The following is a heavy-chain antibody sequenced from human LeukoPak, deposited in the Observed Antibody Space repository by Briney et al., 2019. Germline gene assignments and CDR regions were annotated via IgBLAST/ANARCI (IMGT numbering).Heavy chain of an antibody. V-gene: IGHV4-30-4*01. CDR1: GGSISSGDYY. J-gene: IGHJ5*02. D-gene: IGHD3-3*01. CDR2: IYYSGST. Sequence: SETLSLTCTVSGGSISSGDYYWSWIRQPPGKGLEWIGYIYYSGSTYYNPSLKSRVTISVDTSKNQFSLKLGSVTAAGTAVYYCARAGYDFWDNWFDPWGQGTLVTVSS. CDR3: ARAGYDFWDNWFDP.